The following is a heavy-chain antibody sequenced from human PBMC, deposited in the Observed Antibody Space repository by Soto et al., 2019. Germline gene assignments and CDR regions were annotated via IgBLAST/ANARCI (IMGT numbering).Heavy chain of an antibody. V-gene: IGHV1-8*01. CDR3: ARDPPSRYYYYMDV. Sequence: ASVKVSCKASGYTFTSYDINWVRQATGQGLEWMGWMNPNSGNTGYAQKFQGRVTMTRNTSISTAYMELSSLRSEDTAVYYCARDPPSRYYYYMDVWGKGTTVTVSS. CDR2: MNPNSGNT. CDR1: GYTFTSYD. J-gene: IGHJ6*03.